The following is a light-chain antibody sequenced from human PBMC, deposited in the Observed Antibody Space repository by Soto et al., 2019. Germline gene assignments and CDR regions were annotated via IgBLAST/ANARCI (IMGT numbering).Light chain of an antibody. CDR2: GAS. Sequence: EIWLTQYPGTLSLSPGERATLSCGASQSVSKNYLAWYKQKPGQAPRLLIYGASNRATGIPDRLSGSGSGTEFTLTISRMEPEDFAVYYCQQYGSSGTFGQGTKVDI. CDR3: QQYGSSGT. CDR1: QSVSKNY. J-gene: IGKJ1*01. V-gene: IGKV3-20*01.